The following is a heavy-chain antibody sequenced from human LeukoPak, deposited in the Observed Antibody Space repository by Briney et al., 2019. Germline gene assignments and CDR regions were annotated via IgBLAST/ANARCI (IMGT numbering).Heavy chain of an antibody. V-gene: IGHV3-66*02. CDR1: GFTVSSNY. D-gene: IGHD2-2*01. J-gene: IGHJ6*02. CDR2: IYSGGST. Sequence: GGSLRLSCAASGFTVSSNYMSWVRQAPGKGLEWVSVIYSGGSTYYADSVKGRLTISRDNSKNTLYLQMNSLRAEDTAVYYCASRSTSCYYYYYGMDVWGQGTTVTVSS. CDR3: ASRSTSCYYYYYGMDV.